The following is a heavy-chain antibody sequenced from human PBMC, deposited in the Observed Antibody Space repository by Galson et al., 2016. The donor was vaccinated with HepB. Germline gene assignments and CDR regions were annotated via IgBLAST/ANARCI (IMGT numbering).Heavy chain of an antibody. V-gene: IGHV4-31*03. CDR3: ARTFSDLDYYSPGKYFFDT. CDR1: GGAISRGGYY. CDR2: TFYSGSD. J-gene: IGHJ5*02. D-gene: IGHD3-10*01. Sequence: TLSLTCTVSGGAISRGGYYWSWIRQVPGKGLEWIGYTFYSGSDYYNPSFKNRVTISADTSKNQIYLNMMFATVADTAVYYCARTFSDLDYYSPGKYFFDTWGQGARVIVSA.